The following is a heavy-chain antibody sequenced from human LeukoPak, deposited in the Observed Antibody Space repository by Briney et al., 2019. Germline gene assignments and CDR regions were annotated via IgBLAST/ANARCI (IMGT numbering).Heavy chain of an antibody. J-gene: IGHJ3*02. CDR2: IKRDGSEK. CDR1: GFTFSTYW. Sequence: GGSLRLSCAASGFTFSTYWMSWVRQAPGKGQEWVANIKRDGSEKYYVDSVKGRFTFSRDNAKNSLSLQMNSLRAEDTAVYYCARDVGIVGAVDAFDIWGQGTMVTVSS. V-gene: IGHV3-7*04. D-gene: IGHD1-26*01. CDR3: ARDVGIVGAVDAFDI.